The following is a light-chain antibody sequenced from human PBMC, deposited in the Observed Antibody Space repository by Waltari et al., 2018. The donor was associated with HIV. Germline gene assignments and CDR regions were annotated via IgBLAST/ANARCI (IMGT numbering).Light chain of an antibody. CDR1: SSDVGTYSL. CDR3: SSYTSFSTVV. CDR2: EGN. Sequence: QSALTQPASVSGSPGQSISISCTGSSSDVGTYSLVSWYQHHPGKAPKLMIYEGNKRPSGVSNCCSGSKSGNTSSLTISGLQAEDEADYFCSSYTSFSTVVFGGGTKLTGL. V-gene: IGLV2-23*03. J-gene: IGLJ2*01.